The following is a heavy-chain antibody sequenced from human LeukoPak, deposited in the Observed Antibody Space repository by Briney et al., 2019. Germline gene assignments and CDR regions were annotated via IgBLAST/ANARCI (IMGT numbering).Heavy chain of an antibody. V-gene: IGHV3-7*01. CDR2: IKQDGSET. D-gene: IGHD3-22*01. CDR3: ARVHAITMIVVVSDAFDI. J-gene: IGHJ3*02. Sequence: GGSLRLSCAASGFTFSNYWMSWVRQAPGKGLEWVANIKQDGSETYYVDSVKGRFTISRDNAKNSLYLQMNSLRAEDTAVYYCARVHAITMIVVVSDAFDIWGQGTMVTVSS. CDR1: GFTFSNYW.